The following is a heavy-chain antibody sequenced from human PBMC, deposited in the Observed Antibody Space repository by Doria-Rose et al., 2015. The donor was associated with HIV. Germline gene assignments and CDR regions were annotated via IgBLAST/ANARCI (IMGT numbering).Heavy chain of an antibody. CDR2: INHSGST. CDR3: ARGGHEAHQDGNGWLRPTYYFDY. D-gene: IGHD6-19*01. V-gene: IGHV4-34*01. Sequence: WIRQSSGKGLEWIGEINHSGSTNYNPSLKSRVTMSVDTSKNQFSLNLSSVTAADTAFYCCARGGHEAHQDGNGWLRPTYYFDYWGQGTLVTVSS. J-gene: IGHJ4*02.